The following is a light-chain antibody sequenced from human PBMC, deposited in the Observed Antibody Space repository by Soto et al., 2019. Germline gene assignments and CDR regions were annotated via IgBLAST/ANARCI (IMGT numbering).Light chain of an antibody. V-gene: IGKV3-11*01. CDR3: QQSYSPPLIT. Sequence: EIVVTQAPATLSLSPGDRATLSCRASQSVRSYLGWYQQKPVQAPRLLIYGASSRAPGIPARFSGSGSGTEFTLTLSSLQPEDFATYYCQQSYSPPLITFGQGTRLEIK. CDR2: GAS. CDR1: QSVRSY. J-gene: IGKJ5*01.